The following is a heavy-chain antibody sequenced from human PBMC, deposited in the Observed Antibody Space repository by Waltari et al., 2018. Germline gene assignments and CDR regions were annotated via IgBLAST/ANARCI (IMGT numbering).Heavy chain of an antibody. CDR3: TRQVLGYCTSAACRRLES. Sequence: QVQLQESGPGLVKPSETLSLTGDVVGYFFNTGFYWGWPRRPPGKGLEWVGTIYHDGTTFYSPSLNSRVTMSMDMSKNQISLKLKSVTAADTAVYYCTRQVLGYCTSAACRRLESWGQGTLVTVSS. V-gene: IGHV4-38-2*01. CDR2: IYHDGTT. J-gene: IGHJ4*02. D-gene: IGHD2-2*03. CDR1: GYFFNTGFY.